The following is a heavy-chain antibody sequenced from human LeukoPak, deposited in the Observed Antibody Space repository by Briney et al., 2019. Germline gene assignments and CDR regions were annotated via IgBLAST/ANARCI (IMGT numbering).Heavy chain of an antibody. CDR3: AREGADYYDSSGYFRRGDAFDI. Sequence: GGSLRLSCAASGFTFNDYYMSWIRQAPGKGLEWVSYISSSGSTIYYADSVKGRFTISRDNAKNSLYLQMNSLRAEDTAVYYCAREGADYYDSSGYFRRGDAFDIWGQGTMVTVSS. V-gene: IGHV3-11*01. CDR1: GFTFNDYY. CDR2: ISSSGSTI. D-gene: IGHD3-22*01. J-gene: IGHJ3*02.